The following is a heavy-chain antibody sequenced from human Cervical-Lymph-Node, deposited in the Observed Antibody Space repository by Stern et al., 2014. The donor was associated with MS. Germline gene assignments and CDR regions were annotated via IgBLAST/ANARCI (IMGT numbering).Heavy chain of an antibody. CDR3: ASAYSSSHYYFDY. CDR2: IWYDGSNP. D-gene: IGHD6-13*01. CDR1: GFSFSRYA. J-gene: IGHJ4*02. V-gene: IGHV3-33*01. Sequence: VQLVQSGGGVVQPGRSLRLSCAASGFSFSRYAMHWVRQAPGKGLEWVALIWYDGSNPYYADSATGRFPISRANFKNTLYLQMNSLRAEDTAVYYCASAYSSSHYYFDYWGQGTLVTVSS.